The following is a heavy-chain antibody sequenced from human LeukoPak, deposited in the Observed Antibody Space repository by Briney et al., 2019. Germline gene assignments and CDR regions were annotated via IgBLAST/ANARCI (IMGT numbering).Heavy chain of an antibody. J-gene: IGHJ4*02. CDR3: TSTEGSYGDYFDY. CDR2: IRSKAYGGTT. Sequence: GGSLRLSCTASGFTFGDYAMSWVRQAPGKGLEWVGFIRSKAYGGTTEYAASVKGRFTISRDDSKSIAYLQMNSLKTEDTAVYYCTSTEGSYGDYFDYWGQGTLVTVSS. D-gene: IGHD4-17*01. CDR1: GFTFGDYA. V-gene: IGHV3-49*04.